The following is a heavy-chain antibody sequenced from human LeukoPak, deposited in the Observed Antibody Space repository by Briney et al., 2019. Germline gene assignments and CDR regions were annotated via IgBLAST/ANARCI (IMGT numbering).Heavy chain of an antibody. D-gene: IGHD3-22*01. CDR1: GFTFSSYA. CDR3: AKETYYYDSSGYGFDY. CDR2: ISGSGGST. V-gene: IGHV3-23*01. J-gene: IGHJ4*02. Sequence: GGSLRLSCAVSGFTFSSYAMSWVRQAPGKGLEWVSAISGSGGSTYYADSVKGRFTISRDNSKNTLYLQMNSLRAEDTAVYYCAKETYYYDSSGYGFDYWGQGTLVTVSS.